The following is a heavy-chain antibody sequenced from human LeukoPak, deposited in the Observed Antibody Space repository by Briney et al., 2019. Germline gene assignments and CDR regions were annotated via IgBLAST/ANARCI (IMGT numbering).Heavy chain of an antibody. CDR2: IYTSGST. Sequence: PSETLSLTCTVSGGSISSYYWSWIRQPAGKGLEWIGRIYTSGSTNYNPPLKSRVTMSVDTSKNQFSLKLSSVTAADTAVYYCARDRFYYHHSGYYGFDYWGQGTLVTVSS. D-gene: IGHD3-22*01. J-gene: IGHJ4*02. CDR1: GGSISSYY. V-gene: IGHV4-4*07. CDR3: ARDRFYYHHSGYYGFDY.